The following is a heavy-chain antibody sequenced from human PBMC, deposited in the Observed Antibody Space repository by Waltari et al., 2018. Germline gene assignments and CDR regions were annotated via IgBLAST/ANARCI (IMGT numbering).Heavy chain of an antibody. V-gene: IGHV4-39*01. J-gene: IGHJ4*02. Sequence: QVILEESGPGLVKPSETLSLNCTVSGDSVSTSSYFWAWIRQSPGKGLEWIGYFYKGGTTHSIPSLKSRVTMSVETTKNQFSLKLTSVTAADSAVYFCGRTLTYSSIVWGQGTQVTVSS. CDR2: FYKGGTT. CDR1: GDSVSTSSYF. CDR3: GRTLTYSSIV. D-gene: IGHD6-13*01.